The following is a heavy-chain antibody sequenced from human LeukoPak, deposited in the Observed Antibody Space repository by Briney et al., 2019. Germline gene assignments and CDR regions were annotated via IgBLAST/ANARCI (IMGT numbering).Heavy chain of an antibody. CDR2: ISSSSTYI. Sequence: KPGGSLRLSRAASGFTFSSYSMNWVRQAPGKGLEWVSSISSSSTYIYYADSVKGRFTISRDNAKNSLYLQMNSLRAEDTAVYYCARDLAVAGKYWGQGTLVTVSS. CDR3: ARDLAVAGKY. CDR1: GFTFSSYS. J-gene: IGHJ4*02. V-gene: IGHV3-21*01. D-gene: IGHD6-19*01.